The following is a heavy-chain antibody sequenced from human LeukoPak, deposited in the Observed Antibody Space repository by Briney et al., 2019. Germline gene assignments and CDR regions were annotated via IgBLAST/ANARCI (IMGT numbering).Heavy chain of an antibody. Sequence: GGSLRLSCAASGFTFSDYYMSWIRQAPGKGLEWVSYISSSGSTIYYADSVKGRFTISRDNAKNLLYLQMNSLRAEDTAVYYCARARYCSSTSCLRKGWFDPWGQGTLVTVSS. D-gene: IGHD2-2*01. CDR3: ARARYCSSTSCLRKGWFDP. V-gene: IGHV3-11*04. J-gene: IGHJ5*02. CDR2: ISSSGSTI. CDR1: GFTFSDYY.